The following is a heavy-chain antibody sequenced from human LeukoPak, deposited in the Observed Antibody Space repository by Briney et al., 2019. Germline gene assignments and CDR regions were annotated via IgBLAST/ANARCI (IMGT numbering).Heavy chain of an antibody. CDR3: AGGAYYYDSSGYRSVDY. J-gene: IGHJ4*02. D-gene: IGHD3-22*01. CDR1: GFTFSSYS. V-gene: IGHV3-21*01. CDR2: ISSSSSYI. Sequence: GGSLRLSCAASGFTFSSYSMNWVRQAPGKGLEWVSSISSSSSYIYYADSVKGRFTISRDNAKNSLYLQMNSLRAEDTAVYYCAGGAYYYDSSGYRSVDYWGQGTLVTVSS.